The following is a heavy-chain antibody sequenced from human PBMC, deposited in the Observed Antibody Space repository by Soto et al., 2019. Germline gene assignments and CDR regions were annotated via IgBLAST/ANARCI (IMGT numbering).Heavy chain of an antibody. CDR3: VRGDGSGSFLLDY. D-gene: IGHD3-10*01. CDR2: ISYDGKKT. V-gene: IGHV3-30*03. Sequence: PGGSLRLSCAASGFTFRSYAMHWVRQTPGKGLEWVAYISYDGKKTYYADSVKGRFTISRDNYQNTLFLQMSSLQFEDTSVYSCVRGDGSGSFLLDYWGRGTLVTVSS. J-gene: IGHJ4*02. CDR1: GFTFRSYA.